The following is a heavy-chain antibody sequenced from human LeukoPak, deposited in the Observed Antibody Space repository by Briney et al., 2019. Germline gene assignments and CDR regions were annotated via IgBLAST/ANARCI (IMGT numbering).Heavy chain of an antibody. CDR3: ATHDVVVPAAITLGY. V-gene: IGHV3-23*01. J-gene: IGHJ4*02. CDR2: ISGSGGST. CDR1: GFTFSSYA. Sequence: GGSLRLSCAASGFTFSSYAMSWVRQAPGKGLEWVSAISGSGGSTYYADSVKGRFTISRDNSKNTLYLQMNSLRAEDTAVYYCATHDVVVPAAITLGYWGQGALVTDSS. D-gene: IGHD2-2*01.